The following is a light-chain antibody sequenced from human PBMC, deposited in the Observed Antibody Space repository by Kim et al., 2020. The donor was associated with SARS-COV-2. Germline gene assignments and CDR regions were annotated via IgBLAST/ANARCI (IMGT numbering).Light chain of an antibody. CDR2: GAS. CDR1: QSVSSS. Sequence: LSPGERATLSCRASQSVSSSLAWYQQRPGQTPRLLIYGASTRATGIPDRFSGSGSGTDFILTINRLEREDFAIYYCQQYADSSLSFGGGTKVDIK. J-gene: IGKJ4*01. V-gene: IGKV3-20*01. CDR3: QQYADSSLS.